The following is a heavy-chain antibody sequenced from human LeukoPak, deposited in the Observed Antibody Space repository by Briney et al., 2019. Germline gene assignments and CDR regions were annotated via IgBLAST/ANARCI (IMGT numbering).Heavy chain of an antibody. D-gene: IGHD1-26*01. CDR1: GDSITGYY. J-gene: IGHJ4*02. CDR3: ARSIGVGATFVIDY. Sequence: PSEALSLTCSVSGDSITGYYWSWIRQPAGKGLEWIGRIYTSGSTNYNPSLKSRVTISVDTSKNQFSLKLSSVTAADTAVYYCARSIGVGATFVIDYWGQGTLVTVSS. CDR2: IYTSGST. V-gene: IGHV4-4*07.